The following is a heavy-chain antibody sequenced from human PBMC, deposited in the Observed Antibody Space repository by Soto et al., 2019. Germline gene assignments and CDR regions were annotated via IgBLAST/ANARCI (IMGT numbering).Heavy chain of an antibody. D-gene: IGHD6-19*01. CDR2: SSATSENT. Sequence: EVQLLESGGGLVQPGGSLRLSCVGSGFFFSSYTMTWVRQAPGKELEWVSSSSATSENTYYADSVKGRFTISRDNSKTTLFLQMNSLTAEDTAMYYCAKARDQQWVRLPFDYWGQGILVIVSS. CDR3: AKARDQQWVRLPFDY. V-gene: IGHV3-23*01. CDR1: GFFFSSYT. J-gene: IGHJ4*02.